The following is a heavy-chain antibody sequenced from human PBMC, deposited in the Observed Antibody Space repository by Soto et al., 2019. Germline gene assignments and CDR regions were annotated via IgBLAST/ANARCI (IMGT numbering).Heavy chain of an antibody. CDR3: ARVGLDAPRDY. CDR2: LAPNGTIT. J-gene: IGHJ4*02. Sequence: EVQLVESGGGVVQPGGSLRLSCAASGFTFRNYAMHWVRQAPGKGLEYVSALAPNGTITFYANSVKGRFIISRDNSKNSLYLQMGNLRTEDTAVYFCARVGLDAPRDYWGQGTLDSVSS. V-gene: IGHV3-64*01. CDR1: GFTFRNYA. D-gene: IGHD2-15*01.